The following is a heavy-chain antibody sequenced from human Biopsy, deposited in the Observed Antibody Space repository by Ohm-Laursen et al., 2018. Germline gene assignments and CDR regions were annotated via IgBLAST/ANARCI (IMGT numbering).Heavy chain of an antibody. CDR1: GFSVNDNY. D-gene: IGHD5-18*01. CDR3: ARGGIVSVHSYGRMGLFYFDS. J-gene: IGHJ4*02. CDR2: IYGDGRT. V-gene: IGHV3-53*01. Sequence: GSLRLSCAASGFSVNDNYMSWVRQAPGKGLEWVSFIYGDGRTFYAGSVKDRFTLSIDTSNNLMFLQMDSLRADDTAVYYCARGGIVSVHSYGRMGLFYFDSWGQGILVTVAS.